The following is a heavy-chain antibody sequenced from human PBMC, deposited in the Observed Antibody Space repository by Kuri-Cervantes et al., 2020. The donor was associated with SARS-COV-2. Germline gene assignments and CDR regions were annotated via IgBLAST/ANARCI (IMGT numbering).Heavy chain of an antibody. CDR3: ASTMTTVTYPSWYFDY. D-gene: IGHD4-11*01. Sequence: GSLRLPCAVSGYSISSGYYWGWIRQPPGKGLEWIGSIYHSGSTYYNPSLKSRVTISVDTFKNQFSLKLSSVTATDTAVYYCASTMTTVTYPSWYFDYWGQGTMVTVSS. J-gene: IGHJ4*02. CDR1: GYSISSGYY. V-gene: IGHV4-38-2*01. CDR2: IYHSGST.